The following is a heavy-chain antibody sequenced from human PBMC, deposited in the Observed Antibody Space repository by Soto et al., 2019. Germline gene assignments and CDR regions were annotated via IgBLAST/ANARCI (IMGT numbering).Heavy chain of an antibody. CDR2: IYSGGST. CDR1: GFTVSSNY. D-gene: IGHD6-19*01. V-gene: IGHV3-53*04. J-gene: IGHJ4*02. Sequence: EVQLVESGGGLVQPGGSLRLSCAASGFTVSSNYMSWVRQAPGKGLEWVSVIYSGGSTYYAGSVKGRFTISRHNSKNTLYFQLHAPRAEGTAVYYCARVGAGRNYWGQGTLVTVSS. CDR3: ARVGAGRNY.